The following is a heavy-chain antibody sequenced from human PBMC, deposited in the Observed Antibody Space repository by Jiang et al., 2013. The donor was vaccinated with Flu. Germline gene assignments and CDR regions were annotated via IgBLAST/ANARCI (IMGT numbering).Heavy chain of an antibody. CDR1: GFTFSTYA. V-gene: IGHV3-23*01. J-gene: IGHJ6*02. D-gene: IGHD6-19*01. CDR3: XKDRGNGWQTYYYSGMDV. Sequence: CAASGFTFSTYAMRLGSARLQGRGLEWVSGISGSGGSTYYADSVKGRFTISRDNSKNTLYLQMNSLRAEDTALYYCXKDRGNGWQTYYYSGMDVWGQGTTFTVSS. CDR2: ISGSGGST.